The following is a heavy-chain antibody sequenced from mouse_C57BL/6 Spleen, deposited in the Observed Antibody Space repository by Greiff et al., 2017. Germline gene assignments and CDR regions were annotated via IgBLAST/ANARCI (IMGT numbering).Heavy chain of an antibody. J-gene: IGHJ4*01. D-gene: IGHD1-1*01. CDR3: ARITTVVPYYAMDY. CDR1: GFSLTSYG. Sequence: QVQLQQSGPGLVQPSQSLSITCTVSGFSLTSYGVHWVRQSPGKGLEWLGVIWSGGSKDYNAAFISRLSISKDNSKCQVFFKMNSLQADDTAIYYCARITTVVPYYAMDYWGQGTSVTVSS. CDR2: IWSGGSK. V-gene: IGHV2-2*01.